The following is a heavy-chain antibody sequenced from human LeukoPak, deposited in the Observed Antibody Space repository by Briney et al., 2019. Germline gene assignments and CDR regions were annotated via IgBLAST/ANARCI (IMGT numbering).Heavy chain of an antibody. CDR3: ARHEGGYTWYLGL. V-gene: IGHV4-59*08. J-gene: IGHJ2*01. CDR2: IYYSGST. D-gene: IGHD5-12*01. Sequence: SETLSLTCTVSGGSLSSYYWSWIRQPPGKGLEWIGYIYYSGSTNYNPSLKSRVTISVDTSKNQFSLKLSSVTAADTAVYYCARHEGGYTWYLGLWGRGTLVTVSS. CDR1: GGSLSSYY.